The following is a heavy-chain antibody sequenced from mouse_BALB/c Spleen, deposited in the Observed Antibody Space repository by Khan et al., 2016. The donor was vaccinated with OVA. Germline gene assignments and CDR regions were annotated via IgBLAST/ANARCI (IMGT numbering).Heavy chain of an antibody. CDR3: ARRGLRWDFDY. CDR2: INPTTNYT. V-gene: IGHV1-7*01. Sequence: VKLLESGAELAKPGASVKMSCKTSGYTFINSWILWVKQRPGQGLEWIGYINPTTNYTEFNQNFKDKATLTADRSSSTAYMQLSSLTSDDSAVYYCARRGLRWDFDYWGQGTTLTVSS. D-gene: IGHD1-1*01. CDR1: GYTFINSW. J-gene: IGHJ2*01.